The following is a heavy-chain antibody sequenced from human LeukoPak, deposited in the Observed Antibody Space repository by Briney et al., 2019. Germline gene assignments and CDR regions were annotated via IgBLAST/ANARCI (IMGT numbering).Heavy chain of an antibody. CDR1: GFTFSSYA. CDR3: AKRRFLEWLSTDHFDY. D-gene: IGHD3-3*01. J-gene: IGHJ4*02. CDR2: ISGSGGST. Sequence: GGSLRLSCAASGFTFSSYAMSWVRQAPGKGLEWVSAISGSGGSTYYADSVKGRFTISRDNSKNTLYLQMNSLRAEDTAVYYCAKRRFLEWLSTDHFDYWGQGTLVTVSS. V-gene: IGHV3-23*01.